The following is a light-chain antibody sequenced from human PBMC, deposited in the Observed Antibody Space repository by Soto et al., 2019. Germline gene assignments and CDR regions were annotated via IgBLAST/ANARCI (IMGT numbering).Light chain of an antibody. CDR3: QHGSNWPPVT. V-gene: IGKV3-11*01. J-gene: IGKJ4*01. CDR1: QSISSS. CDR2: DTS. Sequence: EIVLTQSPVTLSLSPGEGATLSCRASQSISSSLAWYQHKRGQAPRLLIYDTSKRATGIPARFSGGGSGTDFTLTISSLEPEYFAVYYCQHGSNWPPVTFGGGTKVEIK.